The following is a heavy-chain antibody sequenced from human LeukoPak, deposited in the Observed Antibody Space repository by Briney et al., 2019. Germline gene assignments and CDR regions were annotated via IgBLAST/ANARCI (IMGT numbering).Heavy chain of an antibody. CDR2: ISAYNGNT. V-gene: IGHV1-18*01. CDR1: GYTFTSYG. CDR3: ARVNYYDSSGYYLGSSYYFDY. J-gene: IGHJ4*02. D-gene: IGHD3-22*01. Sequence: ASVKVSCKASGYTFTSYGISWVRQAPGQGLEWMGWISAYNGNTNYAQKLQGRVTMTTDTSTSTAYMELRSLRSDDTAVYYCARVNYYDSSGYYLGSSYYFDYWGQGTLVTVSS.